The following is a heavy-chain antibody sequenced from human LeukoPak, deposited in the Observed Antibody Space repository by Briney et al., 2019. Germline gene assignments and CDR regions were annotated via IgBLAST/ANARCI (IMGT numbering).Heavy chain of an antibody. CDR3: ARLEGSRGD. D-gene: IGHD3-10*01. CDR2: IYTTGST. CDR1: GGSMNSYY. V-gene: IGHV4-4*09. Sequence: SETLSLTCTVSGGSMNSYYWSWVRQPPGKGLEWIGYIYTTGSTDYNPSLETRVTISLDTSKNQFSLKLTSVTAADTAVYYCARLEGSRGDWGQGTLVTVSS. J-gene: IGHJ4*02.